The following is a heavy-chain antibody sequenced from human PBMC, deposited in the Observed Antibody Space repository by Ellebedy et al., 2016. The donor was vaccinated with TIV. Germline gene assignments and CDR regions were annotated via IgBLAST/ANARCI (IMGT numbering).Heavy chain of an antibody. Sequence: GESLKISXKGSGYSFTSYWISWVRQMPGKGLEWMGRIDPSDSYTNYSPSFQGHVTISADKSISTAYLQWSSLKASDTAMYYCARHHETMTTVVTPPGLEEYWGQGTLVTVSS. V-gene: IGHV5-10-1*01. CDR3: ARHHETMTTVVTPPGLEEY. J-gene: IGHJ4*02. CDR2: IDPSDSYT. D-gene: IGHD4-23*01. CDR1: GYSFTSYW.